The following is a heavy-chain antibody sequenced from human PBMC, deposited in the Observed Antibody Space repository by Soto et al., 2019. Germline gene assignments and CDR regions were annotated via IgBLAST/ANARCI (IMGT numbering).Heavy chain of an antibody. CDR2: ISSSSSTI. CDR1: GFTFSSYS. J-gene: IGHJ4*02. D-gene: IGHD4-17*01. Sequence: GGSLRLSCAASGFTFSSYSINWVRQAPGKGLEWVSYISSSSSTIYYADSVKGRFTISRDNAKNSLYLQMNSLRAEDTAVYYCARVAYGKRLYYFDYWGQGTLVTVSS. V-gene: IGHV3-48*01. CDR3: ARVAYGKRLYYFDY.